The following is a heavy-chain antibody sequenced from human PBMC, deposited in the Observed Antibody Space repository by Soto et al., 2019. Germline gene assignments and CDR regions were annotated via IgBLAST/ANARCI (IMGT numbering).Heavy chain of an antibody. CDR2: ISVTGTAT. Sequence: QAGGSLRLSCSASGFTFRSYEMSWVRQAPGKGLEWISYISVTGTATYYAASVQCRFTISRDNSRNSLFLQMHSLRAEDTAVYYCARPYLDTSGYYASTENWGQGTLVTVSS. CDR3: ARPYLDTSGYYASTEN. J-gene: IGHJ1*01. D-gene: IGHD3-22*01. V-gene: IGHV3-48*03. CDR1: GFTFRSYE.